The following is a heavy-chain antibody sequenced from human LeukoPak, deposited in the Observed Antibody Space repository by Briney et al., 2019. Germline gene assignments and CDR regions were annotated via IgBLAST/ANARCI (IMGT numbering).Heavy chain of an antibody. CDR2: INGDGSRT. D-gene: IGHD4-17*01. CDR1: GFTFSSYG. CDR3: ARGATYAYYFDY. Sequence: GGSLRLSCAASGFTFSSYGMHWVRQAPGKGLVWVSRINGDGSRTNYADSVEGRFTISRDNAKNTVYLQMNSLRAEDTAVYYCARGATYAYYFDYWPGDSGHRLL. J-gene: IGHJ4*02. V-gene: IGHV3-74*01.